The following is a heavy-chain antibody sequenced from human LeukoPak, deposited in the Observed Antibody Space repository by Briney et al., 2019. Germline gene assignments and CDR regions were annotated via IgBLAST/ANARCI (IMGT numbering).Heavy chain of an antibody. CDR1: GGSISSGSYY. D-gene: IGHD3-22*01. CDR2: IYTSGST. J-gene: IGHJ4*02. V-gene: IGHV4-61*02. CDR3: AVRHYYDSSGYYAN. Sequence: SETLSLTCTASGGSISSGSYYWSWIGQPDGQGLEWIGRIYTSGSTNYNPSLKSRVTISVDTSKNQFSLKLSSVTAADTAMYYCAVRHYYDSSGYYANWGQGTLVTVSS.